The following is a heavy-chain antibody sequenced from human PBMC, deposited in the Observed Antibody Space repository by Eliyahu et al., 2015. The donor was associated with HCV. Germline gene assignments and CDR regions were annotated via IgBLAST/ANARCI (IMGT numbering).Heavy chain of an antibody. CDR2: ISWNSVTV. CDR3: AKDGNYGERLGLTNFDY. D-gene: IGHD3-10*01. V-gene: IGHV3-9*01. J-gene: IGHJ4*02. CDR1: XFNIDGYA. Sequence: EVQLVESGGGLVQPGRSLRLSCXASXFNIDGYAMXWVRRVPGKGLEWVAAISWNSVTVAYTDSVKGRFTLSRDNAKNSAFLQMNSLRAEDTALYYCAKDGNYGERLGLTNFDYWGQGTLVSVSS.